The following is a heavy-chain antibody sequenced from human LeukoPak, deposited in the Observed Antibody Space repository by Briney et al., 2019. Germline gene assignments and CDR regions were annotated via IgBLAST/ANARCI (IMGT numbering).Heavy chain of an antibody. CDR2: IYSGGST. Sequence: PGGSLRLSCAASGFTVSSNYMSWVRQAPGKGLERVSLIYSGGSTYYADSVKGRFTISRDNSKNTLYLQMNSLRAEDTAVYYCTRGTPTRDYYGSGSYRDYWGQGTLVTVSS. J-gene: IGHJ4*02. V-gene: IGHV3-53*01. CDR1: GFTVSSNY. CDR3: TRGTPTRDYYGSGSYRDY. D-gene: IGHD3-10*01.